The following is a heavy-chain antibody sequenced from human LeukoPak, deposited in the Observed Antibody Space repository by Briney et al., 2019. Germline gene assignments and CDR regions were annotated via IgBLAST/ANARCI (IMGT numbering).Heavy chain of an antibody. D-gene: IGHD3-22*01. CDR1: GDSFRSSSNY. V-gene: IGHV4-39*01. CDR3: ARHSFYYDSSGSHYYFDY. Sequence: SETLSLTCTISGDSFRSSSNYWGWIRQTPGKGLEWIGNINYSGTTFYSPSLQSRVTISVDTSENQFSLRLTSVTAADTAVYYCARHSFYYDSSGSHYYFDYWGQGTLVTVSS. CDR2: INYSGTT. J-gene: IGHJ4*02.